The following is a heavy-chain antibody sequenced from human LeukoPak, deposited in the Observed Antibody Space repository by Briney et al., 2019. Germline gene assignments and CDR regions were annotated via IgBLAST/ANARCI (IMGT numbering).Heavy chain of an antibody. CDR3: ARGGGVKYYYDSSGYYFS. J-gene: IGHJ5*02. D-gene: IGHD3-22*01. Sequence: SETLSLTRAVYGGSFSGYYWSWIRQPPGKGLEWIGEINHSGSTNYNPSLKSRVTISVDTSKNQFSLKLSSVTAADTAVYYCARGGGVKYYYDSSGYYFSWGQGTLVTVSS. CDR2: INHSGST. V-gene: IGHV4-34*01. CDR1: GGSFSGYY.